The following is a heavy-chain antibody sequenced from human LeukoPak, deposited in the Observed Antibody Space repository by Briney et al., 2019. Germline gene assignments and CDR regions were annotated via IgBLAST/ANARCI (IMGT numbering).Heavy chain of an antibody. CDR2: IGASGGST. V-gene: IGHV3-23*01. Sequence: PGGSLRLSSATSVFASCRLAMSTGGQAPGKGLEWVSGIGASGGSTYYADSVKGRFTISRDNSKNTLYLQMNSLRTEDTAVYYCAKAEVCDILTGLDYWGQGTLVTVSS. CDR3: AKAEVCDILTGLDY. J-gene: IGHJ4*02. D-gene: IGHD3-9*01. CDR1: VFASCRLA.